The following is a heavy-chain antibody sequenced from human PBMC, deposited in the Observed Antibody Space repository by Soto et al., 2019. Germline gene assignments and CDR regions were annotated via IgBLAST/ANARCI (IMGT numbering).Heavy chain of an antibody. D-gene: IGHD2-21*01. CDR3: ARDFYPVAYFFDY. CDR1: GYTFTNHG. V-gene: IGHV1-18*04. Sequence: ASVKVSCKASGYTFTNHGISWVRQAPGQGLEWVGWVSGYNDKTKSAQKFRGRVTMTTDTSTSTAYMELRSLRSDDTAVYYCARDFYPVAYFFDYWGQGTLVTVSS. J-gene: IGHJ4*02. CDR2: VSGYNDKT.